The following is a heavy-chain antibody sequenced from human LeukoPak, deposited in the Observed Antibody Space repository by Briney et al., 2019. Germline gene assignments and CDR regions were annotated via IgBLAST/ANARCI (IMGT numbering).Heavy chain of an antibody. V-gene: IGHV1-2*06. D-gene: IGHD3-3*01. CDR3: ASTTYYDFRSGGSVY. CDR1: GYTLTGYY. J-gene: IGHJ4*02. Sequence: ASVKVSCKASGYTLTGYYMHWVRQAPGQGLEWMGRINPNSGGTNYAQKFQGRVTMTRDTSISTAYMELSRLRSDDTAVYYCASTTYYDFRSGGSVYWGQGTLVTDSS. CDR2: INPNSGGT.